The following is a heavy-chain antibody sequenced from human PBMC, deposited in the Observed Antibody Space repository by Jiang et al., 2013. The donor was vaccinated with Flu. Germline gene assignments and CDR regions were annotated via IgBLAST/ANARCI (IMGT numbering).Heavy chain of an antibody. CDR1: GGSISSHY. CDR3: VSLNVVRGVVGPFFDF. CDR2: IYDDIGST. Sequence: LLKPSETLSLTCSVSGGSISSHYWSWIRQPPGKGLEWIGYIYDDIGSTIYNPSLKSRVTISVDTSKNQFSLKVTSVTAADTAVYYCVSLNVVRGVVGPFFDFWGQGTLVAVSS. V-gene: IGHV4-59*11. J-gene: IGHJ4*02. D-gene: IGHD3-10*01.